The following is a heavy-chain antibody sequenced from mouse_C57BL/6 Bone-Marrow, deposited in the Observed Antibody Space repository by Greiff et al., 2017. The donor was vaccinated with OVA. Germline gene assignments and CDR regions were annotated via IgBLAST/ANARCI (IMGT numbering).Heavy chain of an antibody. V-gene: IGHV6-6*01. J-gene: IGHJ2*01. Sequence: EVKLEESGGGLVQPGGSMKLSCAASGFTFSDAWMDWVRQSPEKGLEWVAEIRNKANNHASYYAESVKGRFTISRDESKSSVYLQMNSLRAEDAGIYYCTRPGGYYFDYWGQGTTLTVSS. CDR3: TRPGGYYFDY. CDR1: GFTFSDAW. D-gene: IGHD1-1*02. CDR2: IRNKANNHAS.